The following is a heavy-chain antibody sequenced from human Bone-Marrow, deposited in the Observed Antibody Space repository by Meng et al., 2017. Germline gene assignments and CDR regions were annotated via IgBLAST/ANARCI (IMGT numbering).Heavy chain of an antibody. J-gene: IGHJ4*02. CDR1: GPSVVLGYW. CDR2: FHHSGTT. Sequence: PGMVTPSGSPTPPVRGPGPSVVLGYWWTWDRQPPGKGLEWIGEFHHSGTTNYNPSLRSRVTISVDTSKNQFSLRLTSVTAADTAVYYCAASPGWWRIDSWGQGTLVTVSS. V-gene: IGHV4-4*02. CDR3: AASPGWWRIDS. D-gene: IGHD6-19*01.